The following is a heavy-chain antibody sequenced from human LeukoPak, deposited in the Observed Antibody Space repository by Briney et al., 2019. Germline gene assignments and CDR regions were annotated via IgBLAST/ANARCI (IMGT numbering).Heavy chain of an antibody. D-gene: IGHD3-9*01. Sequence: GGSLRLSCAASGFTFSSYSMNWVRQAPGKGLEWVSSISSSSSYIYYADSVKGRFTISRDNSKNTLYLQMNSLRAEDTAVYYCASHYDILTGYHSGPLDYWGQGTLVTVSS. CDR2: ISSSSSYI. V-gene: IGHV3-21*01. CDR1: GFTFSSYS. CDR3: ASHYDILTGYHSGPLDY. J-gene: IGHJ4*02.